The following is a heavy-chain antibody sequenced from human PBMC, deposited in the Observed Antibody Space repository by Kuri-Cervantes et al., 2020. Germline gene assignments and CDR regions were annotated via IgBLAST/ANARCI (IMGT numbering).Heavy chain of an antibody. J-gene: IGHJ4*02. CDR3: ARSTSGTPFDY. V-gene: IGHV4-59*12. CDR2: IYYSGSS. CDR1: GGSISGYY. D-gene: IGHD6-19*01. Sequence: SETLSLTCTVSGGSISGYYWSWIRQPPGKGLEWIGYIYYSGSSNYNPSLKSRVTMSVDTSKNQFSLKLYSVTAADTVVYYCARSTSGTPFDYWGQGTLVTVSS.